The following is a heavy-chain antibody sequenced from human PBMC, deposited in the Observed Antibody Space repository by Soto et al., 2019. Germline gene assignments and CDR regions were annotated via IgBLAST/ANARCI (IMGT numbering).Heavy chain of an antibody. Sequence: QVQLVESGGGLVQPGGSLRLSCAASGFTVSDHYMSWIRQAPGKGLEWVSYMSIGGRTIHYADSVKGRFTISRDNDKNSLYLQMNSLRAEDTAVYYCARSAYTYGLDYWVQGSLVTVST. J-gene: IGHJ4*02. D-gene: IGHD5-18*01. CDR2: MSIGGRTI. V-gene: IGHV3-11*01. CDR1: GFTVSDHY. CDR3: ARSAYTYGLDY.